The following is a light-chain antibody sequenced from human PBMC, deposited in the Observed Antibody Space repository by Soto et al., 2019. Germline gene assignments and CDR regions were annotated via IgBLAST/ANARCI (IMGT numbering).Light chain of an antibody. CDR1: SSDVGGYNY. V-gene: IGLV2-23*03. CDR3: CSYAGSSSV. Sequence: QSALTQPASVSGSPGQSITISCTGTSSDVGGYNYVSWYQRHPGKAPKLMIYEGSKRPSGVSNRFSGSKSGNTASLTISGLQAEDEADYYCCSYAGSSSVFGTGTKLTVL. CDR2: EGS. J-gene: IGLJ1*01.